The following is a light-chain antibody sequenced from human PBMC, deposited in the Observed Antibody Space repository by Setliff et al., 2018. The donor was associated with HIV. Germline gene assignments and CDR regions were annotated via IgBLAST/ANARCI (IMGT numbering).Light chain of an antibody. J-gene: IGLJ1*01. CDR2: EVR. CDR3: SSYAITNTLP. Sequence: QSALTQPTSVSGSPGQSITISCTGTSSDVGGYNYVSWYQHRPGKAPKVVIYEVRNRPSGVSNRFSGSKSGNTASLTISGLQAEDEADYYCSSYAITNTLPFGTGTKVT. V-gene: IGLV2-14*01. CDR1: SSDVGGYNY.